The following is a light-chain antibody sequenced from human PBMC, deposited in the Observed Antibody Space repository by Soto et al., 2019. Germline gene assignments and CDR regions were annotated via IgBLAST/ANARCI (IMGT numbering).Light chain of an antibody. CDR2: AAT. CDR1: QSISIY. J-gene: IGKJ1*01. V-gene: IGKV1-39*01. CDR3: QHSYSTPLT. Sequence: DIQMTQSPSSLSASVGDRVTITCRASQSISIYLNWYHQKPGQAPKLLIYAATRLQSGVPSRLSGSESGTDFTLTISSLQPEDFATYYCQHSYSTPLTFGQGTKVEIK.